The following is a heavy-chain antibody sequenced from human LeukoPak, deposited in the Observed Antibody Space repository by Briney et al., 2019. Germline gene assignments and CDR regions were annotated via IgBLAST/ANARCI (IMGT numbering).Heavy chain of an antibody. CDR3: ARYWDSSSWYLYNWFDP. V-gene: IGHV4-30-4*07. CDR1: GGSISSGGYS. Sequence: PSETLSLTCTVSGGSISSGGYSWSWIRQPPGKGLEWIGYIYYSGSTYYNPSLKSRVTISVDTSKNQFSLKLSSVTAADTAVYYCARYWDSSSWYLYNWFDPWGQGTLVTVSS. D-gene: IGHD6-13*01. J-gene: IGHJ5*02. CDR2: IYYSGST.